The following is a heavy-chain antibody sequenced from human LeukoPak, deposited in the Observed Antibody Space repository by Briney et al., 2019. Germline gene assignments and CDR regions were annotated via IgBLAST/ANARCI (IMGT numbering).Heavy chain of an antibody. D-gene: IGHD3-22*01. J-gene: IGHJ4*02. CDR3: ARSPRYYYDGDGYYNPTFDY. CDR1: GGSIRSHY. CDR2: IYYSGNT. Sequence: PSETLSLTCTVSGGSIRSHYWGWIRQPPGKGLEWIGYIYYSGNTKYNPSLNSRVTISVDTSKNQLSLKLNSVTAADTAVYYCARSPRYYYDGDGYYNPTFDYWGQGTLVTVSS. V-gene: IGHV4-59*11.